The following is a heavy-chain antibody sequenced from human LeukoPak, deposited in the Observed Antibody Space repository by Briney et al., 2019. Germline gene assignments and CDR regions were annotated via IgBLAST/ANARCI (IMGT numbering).Heavy chain of an antibody. CDR1: GVSINSSQYY. Sequence: SETLSLTCAVSGVSINSSQYYWGWIRQPPGKGLKWIGTMYYSGSTYYNPSLKSRVTISVDTSKNQFFLNLSSVTAADTAVYYCARQREQYIDFWGQGTLVTVSS. V-gene: IGHV4-39*01. CDR2: MYYSGST. J-gene: IGHJ4*02. D-gene: IGHD1-26*01. CDR3: ARQREQYIDF.